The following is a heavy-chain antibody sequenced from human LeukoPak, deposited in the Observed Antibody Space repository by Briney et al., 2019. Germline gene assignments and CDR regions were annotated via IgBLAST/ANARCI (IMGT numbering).Heavy chain of an antibody. CDR1: GYTFTSYG. Sequence: EASVKVSCKASGYTFTSYGISWVRQAPGQGLEWMGWMNPNSGNTGYAQKFQGRVTITRNTSISTAYMELSSLRSEDTAVYYCARGGNSAMSRYYYYYYYMDVWGKGTTVTVSS. V-gene: IGHV1-8*03. CDR2: MNPNSGNT. CDR3: ARGGNSAMSRYYYYYYYMDV. J-gene: IGHJ6*03. D-gene: IGHD4-23*01.